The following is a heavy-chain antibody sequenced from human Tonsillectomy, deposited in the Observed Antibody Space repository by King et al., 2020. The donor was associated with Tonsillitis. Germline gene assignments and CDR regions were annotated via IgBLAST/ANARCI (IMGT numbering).Heavy chain of an antibody. V-gene: IGHV4-30-4*07. CDR1: GGSISSGDYS. J-gene: IGHJ5*02. CDR3: ARDPRPFVFVGWFAP. D-gene: IGHD3-16*01. CDR2: IYYTGST. Sequence: VQLQESGPGLVKPSQTLSLTCAVSGGSISSGDYSWSWIRQPPGKGLEWIGYIYYTGSTYYNPSLKSRVTLSVDTSKNQFSLRLSSVTAADTAVYFCARDPRPFVFVGWFAPWGQGPLVPISS.